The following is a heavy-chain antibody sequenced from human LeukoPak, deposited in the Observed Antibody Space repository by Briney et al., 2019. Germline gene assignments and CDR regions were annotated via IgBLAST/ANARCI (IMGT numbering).Heavy chain of an antibody. V-gene: IGHV3-21*01. D-gene: IGHD7-27*01. Sequence: GGSLRLSCAASGFTFSSYSMNWVRQAPGKGLEWVSSISSSSSYIYYADSVKGRFHISRDNDKNSLYLQMNSLRAEDTAVYYCARDGLGNLFDYWGQGTLVTVSS. CDR2: ISSSSSYI. CDR1: GFTFSSYS. CDR3: ARDGLGNLFDY. J-gene: IGHJ4*02.